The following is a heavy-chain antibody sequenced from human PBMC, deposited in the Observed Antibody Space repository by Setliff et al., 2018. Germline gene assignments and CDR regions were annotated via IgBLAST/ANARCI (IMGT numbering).Heavy chain of an antibody. Sequence: SETLSLTCTVSGGSISSYYWSWIRQLPGKGPEWIGYIYYSGSTNYNPSLKSRVTISVDTSKNQFSLKLSSVTAADTAVYYCAREWNYYDSSGYGYAFDIWGQGTMVTVSS. D-gene: IGHD3-22*01. CDR2: IYYSGST. CDR3: AREWNYYDSSGYGYAFDI. J-gene: IGHJ3*02. CDR1: GGSISSYY. V-gene: IGHV4-59*01.